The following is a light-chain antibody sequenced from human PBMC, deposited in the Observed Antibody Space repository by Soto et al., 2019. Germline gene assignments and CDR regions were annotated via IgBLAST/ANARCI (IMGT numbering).Light chain of an antibody. V-gene: IGKV1-5*03. CDR1: QTISSW. CDR2: KAS. CDR3: QHYNSYSEA. J-gene: IGKJ1*01. Sequence: DIQMTKSPSTLSGSVGDRVTITCLASQTISSWLAWYPQKPGKAPKLLIYKASTLRSGVPSRFSGSGSGTEFTLTISSLQPDDFATYYCQHYNSYSEAFGQGTKVDIK.